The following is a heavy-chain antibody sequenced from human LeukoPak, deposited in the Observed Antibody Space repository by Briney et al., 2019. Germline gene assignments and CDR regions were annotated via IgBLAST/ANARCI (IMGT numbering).Heavy chain of an antibody. Sequence: SETLSLTCTVSGGSVSSGSYYWSWIRQPPGKGLEWIGYIYYSGSTNYNPSLKSRVTISVDTSKNQFSLKLSSVTAADTAVYYCAREPAYGDYPGWFDYWGQGTLVTVSS. D-gene: IGHD4-17*01. CDR1: GGSVSSGSYY. V-gene: IGHV4-61*01. CDR2: IYYSGST. CDR3: AREPAYGDYPGWFDY. J-gene: IGHJ4*02.